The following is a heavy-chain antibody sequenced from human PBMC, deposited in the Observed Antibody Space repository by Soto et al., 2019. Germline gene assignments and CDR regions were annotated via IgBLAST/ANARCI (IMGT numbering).Heavy chain of an antibody. J-gene: IGHJ5*02. CDR2: ISGSGGST. V-gene: IGHV3-23*01. D-gene: IGHD2-15*01. CDR3: AKEPGAAHCSGGSCYSGDWFDP. CDR1: GFIFSSYA. Sequence: VQLLASGGGLVQPGGSLRLSCAASGFIFSSYAMSWVRQAPGQGLEWVSAISGSGGSTYYADSVKGRFTISRDTSKNTGELQMNSRRAEDTAVYYCAKEPGAAHCSGGSCYSGDWFDPWGQGTLVTVAS.